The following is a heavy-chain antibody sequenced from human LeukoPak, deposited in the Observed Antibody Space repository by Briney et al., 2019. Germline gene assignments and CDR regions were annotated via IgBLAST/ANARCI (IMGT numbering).Heavy chain of an antibody. J-gene: IGHJ4*02. CDR3: ARVQIVLFVYITSFDY. CDR1: GFTFDDYA. Sequence: GGSLRLSCVASGFTFDDYAMHWVRQAPGKGLEWVSHIIGEGGKTYYTDSVRGRFTISRDNSKNSLYLQMNSLRPEDTALYFYARVQIVLFVYITSFDYWGQGTLVTVSS. CDR2: IIGEGGKT. V-gene: IGHV3-43*02. D-gene: IGHD2/OR15-2a*01.